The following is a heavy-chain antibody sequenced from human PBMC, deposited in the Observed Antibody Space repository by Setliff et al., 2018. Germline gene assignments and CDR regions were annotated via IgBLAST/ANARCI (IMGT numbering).Heavy chain of an antibody. D-gene: IGHD3-22*01. CDR3: ARAFDSSGYYGESHTHYFDN. J-gene: IGHJ4*02. Sequence: ASETLSLTCSVSGGSISSSNYYWAWIRQPPGKGLEWIGSIYYSGSTYYNPSLRSRVTISVDTSKNQVSLKLSSVTAADTAVYYCARAFDSSGYYGESHTHYFDNWGQGTLVTVSS. CDR2: IYYSGST. V-gene: IGHV4-39*01. CDR1: GGSISSSNYY.